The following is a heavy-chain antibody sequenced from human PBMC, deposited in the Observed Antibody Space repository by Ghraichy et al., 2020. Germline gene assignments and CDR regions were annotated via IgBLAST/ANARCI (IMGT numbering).Heavy chain of an antibody. CDR1: GFTFSNYA. CDR2: ISGSGDNT. Sequence: GESLNISCAASGFTFSNYAMSWVRQAPGKGLEWVSAISGSGDNTHYADSVKGRFTISRENSKNMLFLQMNSLRGEDTALYYCAKTGVLGGFYWGQGTLVTVSS. V-gene: IGHV3-23*01. J-gene: IGHJ4*02. CDR3: AKTGVLGGFY. D-gene: IGHD1-26*01.